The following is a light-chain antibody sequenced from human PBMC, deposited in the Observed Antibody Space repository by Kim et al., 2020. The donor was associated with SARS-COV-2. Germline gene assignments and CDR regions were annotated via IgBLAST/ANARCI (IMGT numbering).Light chain of an antibody. J-gene: IGKJ2*01. CDR1: QDISNY. Sequence: SASGRYRSTFSCQASQDISNYLNWYQQKPGKAPKLLIYDASNLETGVPSMFSGSGSGTDFTFTISSLQPVDIATYYCQHYDNLPYTFGQGTKLEI. CDR3: QHYDNLPYT. CDR2: DAS. V-gene: IGKV1-33*01.